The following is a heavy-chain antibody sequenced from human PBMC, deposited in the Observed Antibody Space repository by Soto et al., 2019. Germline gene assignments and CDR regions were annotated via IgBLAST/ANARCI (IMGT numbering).Heavy chain of an antibody. V-gene: IGHV3-15*01. D-gene: IGHD6-19*01. CDR1: GFTFSNAW. CDR3: TGGSSGWYYYYYGMDV. CDR2: IKSKTDGGTT. J-gene: IGHJ6*02. Sequence: GGSLRLSCAGSGFTFSNAWMSWVRQAPGKGLEWVGRIKSKTDGGTTDYAAPVKGRFTISRDDSKNTLYLQMNSLKTEDTAVYYCTGGSSGWYYYYYGMDVWGQGTTVTVSS.